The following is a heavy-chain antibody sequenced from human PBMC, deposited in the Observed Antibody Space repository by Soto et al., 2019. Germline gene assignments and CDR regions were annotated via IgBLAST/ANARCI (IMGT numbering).Heavy chain of an antibody. V-gene: IGHV3-7*03. D-gene: IGHD5-18*01. Sequence: EVQLVESGGGLVQPGGSLRLSCAASGFNFRTYWMSWVRQAPGKGLEWVANIKEDGSDKYYVDSVKGRLTVSRDNAKNLLYLPLNSLRAEDTAVYYCAREGFSYGPKGAVFDNWGQGSLVPVSS. CDR1: GFNFRTYW. CDR3: AREGFSYGPKGAVFDN. CDR2: IKEDGSDK. J-gene: IGHJ4*02.